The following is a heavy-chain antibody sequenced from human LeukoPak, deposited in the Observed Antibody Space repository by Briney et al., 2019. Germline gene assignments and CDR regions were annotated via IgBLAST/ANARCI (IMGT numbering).Heavy chain of an antibody. V-gene: IGHV1-46*01. D-gene: IGHD1-14*01. CDR2: INPSGGST. CDR3: ARVKPLLWVAELANWFDP. J-gene: IGHJ5*02. CDR1: GYTFTSYY. Sequence: ASVKVSCKASGYTFTSYYMHWVRQAPGQGLEWMGIINPSGGSTSYAQKFQGRVTMTRDTSISTAYMELSRLRSDDTAVYYCARVKPLLWVAELANWFDPWGQGTLVTVSS.